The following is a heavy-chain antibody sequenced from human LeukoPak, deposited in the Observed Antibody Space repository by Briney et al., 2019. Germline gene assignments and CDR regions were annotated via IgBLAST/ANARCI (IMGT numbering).Heavy chain of an antibody. D-gene: IGHD3-22*01. CDR3: ARDIRTMIAGRYFDL. Sequence: GGSLRLSCAASGFTFSSYEMNWVRQAPGKGLEWVSYISSSGSTIYYADSVKGRFTISRDNSENTLYLQMNSLRAEDTAVYYCARDIRTMIAGRYFDLWGRGTLVTVSS. CDR1: GFTFSSYE. V-gene: IGHV3-48*03. CDR2: ISSSGSTI. J-gene: IGHJ2*01.